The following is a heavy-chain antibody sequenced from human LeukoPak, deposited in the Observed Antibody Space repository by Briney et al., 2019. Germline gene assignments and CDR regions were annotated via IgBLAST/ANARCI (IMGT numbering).Heavy chain of an antibody. Sequence: SETLSLTCTVSGGSISSYYWSWIRQPAGKVLEWIGRIYISGSTNYNPSLKRRVTMSVDTSKNHFSLNLRSVTAADTAVYYCARGYGDFYWGQGTLVTVSS. CDR1: GGSISSYY. CDR2: IYISGST. CDR3: ARGYGDFY. D-gene: IGHD4-17*01. J-gene: IGHJ4*02. V-gene: IGHV4-4*07.